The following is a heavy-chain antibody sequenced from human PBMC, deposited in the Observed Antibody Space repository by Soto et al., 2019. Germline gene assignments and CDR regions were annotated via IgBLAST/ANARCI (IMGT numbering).Heavy chain of an antibody. CDR2: ISGSGGST. CDR1: GFTFSSYA. D-gene: IGHD3-16*02. J-gene: IGHJ2*01. Sequence: GGSLRLSCAASGFTFSSYAMSWVRQAPGKGLEWVSAISGSGGSTYYADSVKGRFTISRDNSKNTLYLQMNSLRAEDTAVYYCAKDHSKYYDDVWGSYRPYWYFDLWGRGTLVTVSS. V-gene: IGHV3-23*01. CDR3: AKDHSKYYDDVWGSYRPYWYFDL.